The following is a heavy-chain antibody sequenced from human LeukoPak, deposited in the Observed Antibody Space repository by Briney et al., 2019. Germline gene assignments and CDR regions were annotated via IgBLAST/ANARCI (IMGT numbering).Heavy chain of an antibody. CDR3: ARRTVLLWFGGTFDY. CDR1: GGSFNGYY. D-gene: IGHD3-10*01. J-gene: IGHJ4*02. CDR2: INHSGST. Sequence: PSETLSLTCAVYGGSFNGYYWSWIRQPPGKGLEWIGEINHSGSTNYNPSLKSRVTISVDTSKNQFSLKLSSVTAADTAVYYCARRTVLLWFGGTFDYWGQGTLVTVSS. V-gene: IGHV4-34*01.